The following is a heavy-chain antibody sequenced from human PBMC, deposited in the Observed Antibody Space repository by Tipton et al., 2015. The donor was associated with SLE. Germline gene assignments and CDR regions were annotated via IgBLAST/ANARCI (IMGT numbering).Heavy chain of an antibody. V-gene: IGHV3-9*01. Sequence: SLRPSCAASGFIFGDYAMHWVRQAPGKGLEWVSGISWNSGDIGYADSVKGRFTITRDNAKNSLYLQMNSLRAEDTAVYYCARMVQGVHNWFDPWGQGTLVTVSS. CDR2: ISWNSGDI. D-gene: IGHD3-10*01. J-gene: IGHJ5*02. CDR3: ARMVQGVHNWFDP. CDR1: GFIFGDYA.